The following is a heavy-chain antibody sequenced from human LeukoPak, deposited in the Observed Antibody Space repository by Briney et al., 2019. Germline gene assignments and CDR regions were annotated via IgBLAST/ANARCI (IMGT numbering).Heavy chain of an antibody. Sequence: GASVKVSCKASGYTFTSYDINWVRQATGQGLGWMGWMNPNSGNTGYAQKFQGRVTMTRNTSISTAYMELSSLRSEDTAVYYCARGRRQLGPPNNWFDPWGQGTLVTVSS. V-gene: IGHV1-8*01. CDR1: GYTFTSYD. CDR2: MNPNSGNT. CDR3: ARGRRQLGPPNNWFDP. D-gene: IGHD6-13*01. J-gene: IGHJ5*02.